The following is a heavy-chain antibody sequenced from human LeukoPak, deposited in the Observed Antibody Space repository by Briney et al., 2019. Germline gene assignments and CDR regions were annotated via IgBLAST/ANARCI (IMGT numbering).Heavy chain of an antibody. J-gene: IGHJ4*02. CDR3: SRDHVAVPGGDY. CDR1: GFTFSSYW. D-gene: IGHD6-19*01. V-gene: IGHV3-7*04. CDR2: INPYGSEK. Sequence: PGGSLRLSCAASGFTFSSYWMSWVRQAPGKGLEWVANINPYGSEKHYVDSMKGRFTISRDNAKNSLYLQMNSLRAEDTAVYYCSRDHVAVPGGDYWGQGTLVTVSS.